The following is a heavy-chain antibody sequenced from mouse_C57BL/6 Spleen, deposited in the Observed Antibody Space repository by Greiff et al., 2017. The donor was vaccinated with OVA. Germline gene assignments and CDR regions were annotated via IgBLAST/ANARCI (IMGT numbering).Heavy chain of an antibody. Sequence: DVMLVESGGGLVKPGGSLKLSCAASGFTFSDYGMHWVRQAPEKGLEWVAYISSGSSTIYYAGTVKGRFTLSRDNAENTLFLQMNSLRSEDTSMYYGVRPGGESAGYYFDYWGQGTTLTVSS. CDR2: ISSGSSTI. CDR3: VRPGGESAGYYFDY. CDR1: GFTFSDYG. V-gene: IGHV5-17*01. J-gene: IGHJ2*01.